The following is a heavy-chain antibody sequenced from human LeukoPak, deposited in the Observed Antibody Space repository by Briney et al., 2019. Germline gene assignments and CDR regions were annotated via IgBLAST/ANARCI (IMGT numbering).Heavy chain of an antibody. V-gene: IGHV3-30*18. CDR1: GFTFSSYG. CDR2: ISYDGSNK. J-gene: IGHJ4*02. Sequence: QTGGSLRLSCAASGFTFSSYGMHWVRQAPDKGLEWVAVISYDGSNKYYADSVKGRFTISRDNSKNTLYLQMNSLRAEDTAVYYCAKEGTWTRTFDYWGQGTLVTVSS. CDR3: AKEGTWTRTFDY. D-gene: IGHD1/OR15-1a*01.